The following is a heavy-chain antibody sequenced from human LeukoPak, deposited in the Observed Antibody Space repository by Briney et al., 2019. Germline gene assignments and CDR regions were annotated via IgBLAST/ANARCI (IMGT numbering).Heavy chain of an antibody. CDR1: GDSIFTNNVA. J-gene: IGHJ4*02. V-gene: IGHV6-1*01. Sequence: SQTLSLTCAISGDSIFTNNVAWNWIRQSPSRGLEWLGRTYYRSKWSFDYAVSAKSRIPINADTSKNQFSLQLSSVTPEDTAVYYCARGKYTSFDNWGQGTLVTVSS. CDR3: ARGKYTSFDN. CDR2: TYYRSKWSF. D-gene: IGHD6-6*01.